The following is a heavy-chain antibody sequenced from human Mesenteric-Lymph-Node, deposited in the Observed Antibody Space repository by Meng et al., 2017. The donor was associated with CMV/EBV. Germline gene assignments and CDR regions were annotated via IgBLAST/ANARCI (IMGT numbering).Heavy chain of an antibody. Sequence: SETLSLTCTVSGGSISSSSYYWGWSRQPPGKGLEWIGSIYYSGSTYYNPSLKSRGTISVDTSKNQFSLKLSSVTDADTAVYYCARVYNWFDPWGQGTLVTVSS. CDR2: IYYSGST. CDR3: ARVYNWFDP. V-gene: IGHV4-39*07. J-gene: IGHJ5*02. CDR1: GGSISSSSYY.